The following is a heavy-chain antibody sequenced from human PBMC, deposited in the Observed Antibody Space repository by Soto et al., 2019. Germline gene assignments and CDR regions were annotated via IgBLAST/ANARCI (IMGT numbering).Heavy chain of an antibody. V-gene: IGHV1-18*04. CDR3: ARFLQLRPLDY. Sequence: QVQLVQSEGEMKKPGASVKVSCKASGYTFTSFGIGWVRQAPGQGLEYMGWITVYNGNTNYAQKFQGRVTMTADTSTSTVYLELTNLISDDTAVYYCARFLQLRPLDYWSQGTLVTVSS. CDR2: ITVYNGNT. CDR1: GYTFTSFG. J-gene: IGHJ4*02. D-gene: IGHD5-18*01.